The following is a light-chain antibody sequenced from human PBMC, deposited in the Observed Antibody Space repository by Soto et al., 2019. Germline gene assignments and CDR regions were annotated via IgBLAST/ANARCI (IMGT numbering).Light chain of an antibody. CDR2: DAY. J-gene: IGKJ5*01. CDR1: QSFRGL. Sequence: VLLTLSPVTLNLSPGERATLSCRASQSFRGLLAWYQQKPGQAPRLLIYDAYNRATGIPPRFSGSGSGTDFTLTISSLEPEDSAVYYCQQRHMWPITFGQ. V-gene: IGKV3-11*01. CDR3: QQRHMWPIT.